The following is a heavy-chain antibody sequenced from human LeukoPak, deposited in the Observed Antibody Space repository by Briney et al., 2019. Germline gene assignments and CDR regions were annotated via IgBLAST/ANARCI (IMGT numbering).Heavy chain of an antibody. CDR1: GGSIGTYY. CDR3: ARHTGGGIEDMDV. V-gene: IGHV4-59*08. CDR2: IYVTGN. D-gene: IGHD3-16*02. Sequence: SETLSLTCTVSGGSIGTYYWSWVRQSPGKGLEWIGYIYVTGNRYNPYLQSRVTISVDTSRNQFFLKMSSVTAAGTAVYYCARHTGGGIEDMDVWGKGTKVTVSS. J-gene: IGHJ6*03.